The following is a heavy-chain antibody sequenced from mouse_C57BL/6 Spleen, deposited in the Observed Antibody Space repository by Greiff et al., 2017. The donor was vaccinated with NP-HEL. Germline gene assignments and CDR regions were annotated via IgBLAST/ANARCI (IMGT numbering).Heavy chain of an antibody. D-gene: IGHD2-2*01. CDR3: TAAFYGYDGDYFDY. J-gene: IGHJ2*01. CDR2: IRLKSDNYAT. Sequence: EVMLVESGGGLVQPGGSMKLSCVASGFTFSNYWMNWVRQSPEKGLEWVAQIRLKSDNYATHYAESVKGRFTISRDDSKSSVYLQMNNLRAEDTGIYYCTAAFYGYDGDYFDYWGQGTTLTVSS. V-gene: IGHV6-3*01. CDR1: GFTFSNYW.